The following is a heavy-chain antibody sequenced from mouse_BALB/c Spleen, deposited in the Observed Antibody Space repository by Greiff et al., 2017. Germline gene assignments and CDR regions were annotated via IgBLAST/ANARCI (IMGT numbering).Heavy chain of an antibody. Sequence: EVMLVESGGGLVKPGGSLKLSCAASGFTFSSYTMSWVRQTPEKRLEWVATISSGGSYTYYPDSVKGRFTISRDNAKNTLYLQMSSLKSEDTAMYYCTRVDGNYFAYWGQGTLVTVSA. CDR2: ISSGGSYT. J-gene: IGHJ3*01. CDR1: GFTFSSYT. V-gene: IGHV5-6-4*01. CDR3: TRVDGNYFAY. D-gene: IGHD2-1*01.